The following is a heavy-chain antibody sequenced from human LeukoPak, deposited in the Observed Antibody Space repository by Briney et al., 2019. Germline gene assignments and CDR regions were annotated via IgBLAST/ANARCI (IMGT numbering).Heavy chain of an antibody. J-gene: IGHJ4*02. V-gene: IGHV3-7*01. CDR1: GFTLSSYW. CDR3: ARDIAAAGLFFDY. Sequence: GGSLRLSCAASGFTLSSYWMTWVRQAPGKGLEWVANIKYDGSERDYVDSVKGRFTISRDDAKNSLYLQMNSLRAEDTAIYYCARDIAAAGLFFDYWGQGTLVTVSS. CDR2: IKYDGSER. D-gene: IGHD6-13*01.